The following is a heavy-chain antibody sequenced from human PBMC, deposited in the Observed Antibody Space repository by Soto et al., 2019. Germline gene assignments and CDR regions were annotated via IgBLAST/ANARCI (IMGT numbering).Heavy chain of an antibody. V-gene: IGHV5-51*01. CDR3: ARSPRXXXYFDY. J-gene: IGHJ4*02. CDR2: IYPGDHET. Sequence: GESLKISCQSSGYTFSNFWIGWVRQLPGKGLEWMGIIYPGDHETRYSPSFHGKVTISADRSINTAYLQWNSLEASDTAFYFCARSPRXXXYFDYWGQGALVXVSS. CDR1: GYTFSNFW.